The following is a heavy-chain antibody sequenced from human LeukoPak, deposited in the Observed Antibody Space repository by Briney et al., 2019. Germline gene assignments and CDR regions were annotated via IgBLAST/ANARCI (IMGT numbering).Heavy chain of an antibody. Sequence: PGGSLRLSCAASGFTFDDYGMSWARQAPGKGLEWVSGINWNGGSTGYADSVKGRFTISTDNANNSLYLQMNSLRAEDTAVYYCARSLRNAFDIWGQGTMVTVSS. CDR2: INWNGGST. CDR3: ARSLRNAFDI. V-gene: IGHV3-20*04. D-gene: IGHD3-3*01. J-gene: IGHJ3*02. CDR1: GFTFDDYG.